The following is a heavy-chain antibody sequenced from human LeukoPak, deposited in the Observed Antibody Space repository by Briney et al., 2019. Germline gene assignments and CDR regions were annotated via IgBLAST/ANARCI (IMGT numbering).Heavy chain of an antibody. D-gene: IGHD2-15*01. CDR2: INGRGGST. Sequence: GGSLRLSCAASGFTFSNYAMSWVRQAPGKGLEWVSSINGRGGSTYYADSVKGRFTISRDSSKNTVYLQMNSLRAEDTAVYYCARVVAATFYYYYYYMDVWGKGTTVTISS. CDR3: ARVVAATFYYYYYYMDV. V-gene: IGHV3-23*01. CDR1: GFTFSNYA. J-gene: IGHJ6*03.